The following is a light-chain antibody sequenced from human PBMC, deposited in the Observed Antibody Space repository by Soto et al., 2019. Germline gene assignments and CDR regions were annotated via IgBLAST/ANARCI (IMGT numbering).Light chain of an antibody. CDR3: SSYTRSATYV. J-gene: IGLJ1*01. V-gene: IGLV2-14*03. CDR2: DVN. Sequence: QSVLTQPASVSGSPGQSITISCTGTSSDVGGYNYVSWYQQHPGKAPKLIIYDVNNRPSGVSSRFSGSKSGNTASLTNSGLQAEDEADYYCSSYTRSATYVFATGTKVTVL. CDR1: SSDVGGYNY.